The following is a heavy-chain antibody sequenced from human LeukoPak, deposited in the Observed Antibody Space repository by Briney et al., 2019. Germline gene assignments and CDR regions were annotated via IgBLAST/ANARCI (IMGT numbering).Heavy chain of an antibody. J-gene: IGHJ6*03. CDR3: ARLPRGNYDSSGYYYRPHYYYYMDV. Sequence: SETLSLTCTVSGGSISSYYWSWIRQPPGKGLEWIGYIYYSGSTNYNPSLKSRVAISVDTSKNQFSLKLSSVTAADTAVYYCARLPRGNYDSSGYYYRPHYYYYMDVWGKGTTVTVSS. CDR1: GGSISSYY. D-gene: IGHD3-22*01. V-gene: IGHV4-59*01. CDR2: IYYSGST.